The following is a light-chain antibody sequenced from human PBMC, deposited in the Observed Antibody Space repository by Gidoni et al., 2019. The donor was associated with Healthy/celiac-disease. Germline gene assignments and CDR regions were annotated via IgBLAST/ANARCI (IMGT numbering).Light chain of an antibody. CDR2: GAS. Sequence: PGTLSLSPGERATLSCRASQSVSSSYLAWYQQKPGQAPRLLIYGASSSATGIPDRFSGSGSGTDFTLTISRLEPEDFAVYYCQQYGSSPFTFGPGTKVEIK. CDR1: QSVSSSY. CDR3: QQYGSSPFT. J-gene: IGKJ3*01. V-gene: IGKV3-20*01.